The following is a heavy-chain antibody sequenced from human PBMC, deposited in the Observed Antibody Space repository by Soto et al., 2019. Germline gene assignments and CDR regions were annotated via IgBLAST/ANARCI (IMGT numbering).Heavy chain of an antibody. J-gene: IGHJ4*02. CDR2: ISGSGGST. Sequence: LRLSCAASGFTFSSYAMSWVRQAPGKGLEWVSAISGSGGSTYYADSVKGRFTISRDNSKNTLYLQMNSLRAEDTAVYYCAKDSKAYYDFWSGYSHFDYWGQGTLVTVSS. CDR3: AKDSKAYYDFWSGYSHFDY. D-gene: IGHD3-3*01. V-gene: IGHV3-23*01. CDR1: GFTFSSYA.